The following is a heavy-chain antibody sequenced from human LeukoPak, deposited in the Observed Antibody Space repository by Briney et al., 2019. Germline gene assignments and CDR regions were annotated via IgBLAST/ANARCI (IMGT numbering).Heavy chain of an antibody. CDR2: IIPMSGTV. D-gene: IGHD3-22*01. J-gene: IGHJ4*02. CDR1: GGTSSRFA. CDR3: ARDPGYFDSSGYYHMYHFDY. V-gene: IGHV1-69*13. Sequence: ASVKVSCKASGGTSSRFAISWLRQAPGQGLEWMGGIIPMSGTVNYAQNFQGRVTIAADESTSTAYMELSSLTSEDTAVYYCARDPGYFDSSGYYHMYHFDYWGQGTLVTVSS.